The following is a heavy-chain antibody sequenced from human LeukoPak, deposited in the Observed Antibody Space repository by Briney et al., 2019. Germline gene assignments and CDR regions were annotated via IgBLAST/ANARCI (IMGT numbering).Heavy chain of an antibody. D-gene: IGHD3-10*01. J-gene: IGHJ4*02. Sequence: SETLSLTCTVSGGSISSYYWSWIRQPPGKGLEWIGYIYYSGSTNYNPSLKSRVTISVDTSKNQFSLKLSSVTAADTAVYYCARDYYYGSGTYPVFDYWGQGTLVTVSS. CDR3: ARDYYYGSGTYPVFDY. CDR2: IYYSGST. V-gene: IGHV4-59*12. CDR1: GGSISSYY.